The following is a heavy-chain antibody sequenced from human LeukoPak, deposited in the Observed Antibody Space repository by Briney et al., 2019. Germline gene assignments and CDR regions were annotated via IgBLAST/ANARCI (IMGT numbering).Heavy chain of an antibody. CDR2: IRSKAYGGTT. Sequence: GGSLRLSCTASGFTFGDYAMSWVRQAPGKGLEWVGFIRSKAYGGTTVYAASVKGRFTISRDDSKSIAYLQMNSLKTEDTAVYYCTRDTNRQGFGGVISYFDYWGQGTLVTVSS. D-gene: IGHD3-16*02. CDR3: TRDTNRQGFGGVISYFDY. J-gene: IGHJ4*02. V-gene: IGHV3-49*04. CDR1: GFTFGDYA.